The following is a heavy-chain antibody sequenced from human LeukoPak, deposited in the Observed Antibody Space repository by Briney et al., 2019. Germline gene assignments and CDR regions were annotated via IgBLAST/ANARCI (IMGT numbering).Heavy chain of an antibody. CDR3: VKASRSSSWYFDY. V-gene: IGHV3-64D*08. D-gene: IGHD6-13*01. J-gene: IGHJ4*02. CDR2: ISSNGGTT. CDR1: GFTFMTYA. Sequence: GGSLRLSCSASGFTFMTYAMHWVRQAPGKGLEYVSAISSNGGTTYYADSVKGRFAISRDNSKNTLYLQMSSLRAEDTAVYYCVKASRSSSWYFDYWGQGTPVTVSS.